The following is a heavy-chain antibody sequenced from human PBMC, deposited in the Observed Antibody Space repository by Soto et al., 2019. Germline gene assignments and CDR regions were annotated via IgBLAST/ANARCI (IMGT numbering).Heavy chain of an antibody. CDR3: ARGNREYYDILTGYRNWFDP. V-gene: IGHV3-33*01. J-gene: IGHJ5*02. Sequence: GGSLRLSCAASGFTFSSYGMHWVRQAPGKGLEWVAVIWYDGSNKYYADSVKGRFTISRDNSKNTLYLQMNSLRAEDTAVYYCARGNREYYDILTGYRNWFDPWGQGTLVTVSS. D-gene: IGHD3-9*01. CDR2: IWYDGSNK. CDR1: GFTFSSYG.